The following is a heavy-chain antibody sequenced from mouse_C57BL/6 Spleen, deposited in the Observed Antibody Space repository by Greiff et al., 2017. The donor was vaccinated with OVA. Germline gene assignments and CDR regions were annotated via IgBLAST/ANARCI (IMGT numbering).Heavy chain of an antibody. D-gene: IGHD2-5*01. Sequence: QVQLKESGAELVRPGASVKMSCKASGYTFTSYNMHWVKQTPRQGLEWIGAIYPGNGDTSYNQKFKGKATLTVDKSSSTAYMQLSSLTSEDSAVYFCARWDYSNWYFDVWGTGTTVTVSS. V-gene: IGHV1-12*01. CDR2: IYPGNGDT. CDR1: GYTFTSYN. CDR3: ARWDYSNWYFDV. J-gene: IGHJ1*03.